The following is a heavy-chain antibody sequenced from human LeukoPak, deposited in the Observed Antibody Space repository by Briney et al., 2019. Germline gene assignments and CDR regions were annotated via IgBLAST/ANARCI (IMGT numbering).Heavy chain of an antibody. J-gene: IGHJ3*02. Sequence: PGGSLRLSCAVSGFTFSSYWMSWVRQAPGKGLEWVANINEDGSEKYYVDSVKGRFTISGDNAKNPLYLQMNSLRAEDTAVYYCARHSKPRTYFYDTSDAFDIWGQGTMVTVSS. V-gene: IGHV3-7*01. CDR3: ARHSKPRTYFYDTSDAFDI. CDR2: INEDGSEK. D-gene: IGHD3-22*01. CDR1: GFTFSSYW.